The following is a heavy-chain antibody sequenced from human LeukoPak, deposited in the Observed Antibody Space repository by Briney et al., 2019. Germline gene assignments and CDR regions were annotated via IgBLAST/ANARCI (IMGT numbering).Heavy chain of an antibody. J-gene: IGHJ4*02. Sequence: ASVKVSCKASVYTFTGYYMHWVLQAPGQGLEWMGWINPNSGGTNYAQKFQGRVTMTRDTSISTAYMELSRLRSDDTAVYYCARGAHYHDSSQGYDYWGQGTLVTVSS. CDR2: INPNSGGT. CDR1: VYTFTGYY. V-gene: IGHV1-2*02. D-gene: IGHD3-22*01. CDR3: ARGAHYHDSSQGYDY.